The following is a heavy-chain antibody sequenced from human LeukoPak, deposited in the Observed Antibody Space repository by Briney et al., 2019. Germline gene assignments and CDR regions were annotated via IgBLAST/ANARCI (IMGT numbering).Heavy chain of an antibody. CDR2: IYTSGST. Sequence: SETLSLTCTVSGGSISSYYWSWIRQPAGKGLEWIGRIYTSGSTNYNPSLKSRVTMSVDTSKNQFSLKLGSVTAADTAVYYCARDTVTRKYGSGSIYWFDPWGQGTLVTVSS. CDR1: GGSISSYY. CDR3: ARDTVTRKYGSGSIYWFDP. V-gene: IGHV4-4*07. D-gene: IGHD3-10*01. J-gene: IGHJ5*02.